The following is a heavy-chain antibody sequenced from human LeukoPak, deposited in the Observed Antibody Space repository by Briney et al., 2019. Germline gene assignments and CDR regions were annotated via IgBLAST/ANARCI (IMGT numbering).Heavy chain of an antibody. CDR2: ISGSGGST. J-gene: IGHJ6*03. V-gene: IGHV3-23*01. CDR1: GFTFSSYA. D-gene: IGHD3-10*01. Sequence: GGSLRLSCAASGFTFSSYAMSWVRQAPGRGLEWVSAISGSGGSTYYADSVKGRFTISRDNSKNTLYLQMNSLRAEDTAVYYCARTARGRGDSYYYMDVWGKGTTVTISS. CDR3: ARTARGRGDSYYYMDV.